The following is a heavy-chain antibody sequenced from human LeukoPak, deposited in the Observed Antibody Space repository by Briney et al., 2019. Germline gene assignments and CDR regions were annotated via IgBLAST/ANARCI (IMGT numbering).Heavy chain of an antibody. Sequence: PGGSLRLSCAASGFTFSSFTMNWVRQAPGKGLEWVSSISSSSRYIYDADAVKGRFNIYRDNAKNSLYMQMNSLRAEDTAVYYCARGGREQQLPRIQYYYHYYMDVWGKGTTVTVSS. CDR1: GFTFSSFT. J-gene: IGHJ6*03. CDR3: ARGGREQQLPRIQYYYHYYMDV. V-gene: IGHV3-21*01. CDR2: ISSSSRYI. D-gene: IGHD6-13*01.